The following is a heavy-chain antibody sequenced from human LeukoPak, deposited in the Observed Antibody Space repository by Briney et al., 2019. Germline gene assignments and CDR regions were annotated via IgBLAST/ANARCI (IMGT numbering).Heavy chain of an antibody. D-gene: IGHD3-3*01. CDR1: GGSINNYF. CDR2: VYYSGST. Sequence: SETLSLTCTVSGGSINNYFWSWIRQPPGKGLEWLGYVYYSGSTRYSPSLKSRVTISLDASKNQFSLKLGSVTAADTAVYFCARHLMTIFGVVIKPGPFDPWGQGTLVTVSS. J-gene: IGHJ5*02. V-gene: IGHV4-59*08. CDR3: ARHLMTIFGVVIKPGPFDP.